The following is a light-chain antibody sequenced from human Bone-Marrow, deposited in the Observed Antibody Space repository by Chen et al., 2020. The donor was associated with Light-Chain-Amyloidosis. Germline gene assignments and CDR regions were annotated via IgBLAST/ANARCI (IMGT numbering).Light chain of an antibody. CDR1: QFISNY. CDR3: QQSYSTLPIT. V-gene: IGKV1-39*01. Sequence: DIQMTQYPSSLSASVGDRVIITCRASQFISNYLNWYQQKPGKAPKLLIYTASSLQSGVPSRFSCSGSGTDFTLTISSLQPEDFATYYCQQSYSTLPITFGQGTRLEIK. CDR2: TAS. J-gene: IGKJ5*01.